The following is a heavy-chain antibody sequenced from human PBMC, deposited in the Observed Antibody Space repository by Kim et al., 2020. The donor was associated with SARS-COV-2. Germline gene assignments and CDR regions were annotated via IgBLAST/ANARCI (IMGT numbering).Heavy chain of an antibody. CDR1: GGSISSSSYY. CDR3: ARRADSSGWYDAFDI. CDR2: IYYSGST. D-gene: IGHD6-19*01. J-gene: IGHJ3*02. Sequence: SETLSLTCTVSGGSISSSSYYWGWIRQPPGKGLEWIGSIYYSGSTYYNPSLKSRVTISVDTSKNQFSLKLSSVTAADTAVYYCARRADSSGWYDAFDIWGQGTMVTVSS. V-gene: IGHV4-39*01.